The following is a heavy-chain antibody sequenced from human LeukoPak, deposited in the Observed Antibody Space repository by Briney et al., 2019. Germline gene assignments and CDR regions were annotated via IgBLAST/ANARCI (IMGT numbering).Heavy chain of an antibody. V-gene: IGHV1-2*02. CDR1: GYTFTGYY. J-gene: IGHJ5*02. D-gene: IGHD2-2*02. Sequence: ASVKVSCKASGYTFTGYYMHWVRQAPGQGLEWMGWINPNSGGTNYAQKFQGRVTMTRDTPISTAYMELSRLRSDDTAVYYCARATGYCSSTSCYTAWFDPWGQGTLVTVSS. CDR2: INPNSGGT. CDR3: ARATGYCSSTSCYTAWFDP.